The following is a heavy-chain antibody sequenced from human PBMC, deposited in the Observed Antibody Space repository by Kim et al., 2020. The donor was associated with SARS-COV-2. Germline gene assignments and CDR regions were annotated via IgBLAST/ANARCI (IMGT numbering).Heavy chain of an antibody. J-gene: IGHJ3*02. CDR3: ARRGAARAFDI. V-gene: IGHV5-51*01. D-gene: IGHD6-6*01. Sequence: TRYSPSFQGQVTISADKSISTAYLQWSSLKASDTAMYYCARRGAARAFDIWGQGTMVTVSS. CDR2: T.